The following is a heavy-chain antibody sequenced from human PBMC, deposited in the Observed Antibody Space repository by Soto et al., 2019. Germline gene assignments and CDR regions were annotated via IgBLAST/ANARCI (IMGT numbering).Heavy chain of an antibody. J-gene: IGHJ4*02. CDR1: GGSISSGGYY. V-gene: IGHV4-31*03. Sequence: SETLSLTCTVSGGSISSGGYYWSWIRQHPGKGLEWIGYIYYSGNTYYNPSLKSRVTISLDTSKNQFSLKMSSVTAADTAVYYCATRIGGYERDWGQGTLVTVSS. CDR2: IYYSGNT. D-gene: IGHD5-12*01. CDR3: ATRIGGYERD.